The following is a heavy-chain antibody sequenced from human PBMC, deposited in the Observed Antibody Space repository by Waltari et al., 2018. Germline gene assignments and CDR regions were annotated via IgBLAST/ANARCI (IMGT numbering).Heavy chain of an antibody. J-gene: IGHJ6*02. CDR3: ARGRRESVWVGELLYYHYYGMDV. V-gene: IGHV4-34*02. Sequence: QVQLQQRGTGLLKTSRTLSLTCDVSGGSFSDYCWTWIRQVPGKGLGWIGEIVHSGSTRYTPALRGRITISVDTAKNQFSLRLNSVTAADTAVYYCARGRRESVWVGELLYYHYYGMDVWGQGTTVSVSS. CDR1: GGSFSDYC. D-gene: IGHD3-10*01. CDR2: IVHSGST.